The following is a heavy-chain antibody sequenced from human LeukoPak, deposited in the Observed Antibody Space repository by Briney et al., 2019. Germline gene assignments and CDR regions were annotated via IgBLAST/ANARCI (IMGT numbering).Heavy chain of an antibody. Sequence: SETLSLTCTVSGGSISSYYWSWIRQPPGKGLEWIGYIYYSGSTNYNPSLKSRVTISVDTSKNQFSLKLSSVTAADTAVYYCARDSAYYDFWSGYYTSYYYMDVWGKGTTVTVSS. D-gene: IGHD3-3*01. V-gene: IGHV4-59*01. CDR3: ARDSAYYDFWSGYYTSYYYMDV. CDR1: GGSISSYY. J-gene: IGHJ6*03. CDR2: IYYSGST.